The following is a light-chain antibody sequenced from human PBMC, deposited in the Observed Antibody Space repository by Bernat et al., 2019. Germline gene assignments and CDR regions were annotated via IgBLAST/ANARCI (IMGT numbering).Light chain of an antibody. CDR3: SSYTSTTTPCV. Sequence: QSALTQPASVSGSPGQSITISCTGTSSDVGAYNYVPWYQQHTGKAPKVMIYDVSNRPSGVSNRFSGSKSGNTASLTISGLQAEDEADYYCSSYTSTTTPCVFGTGTKVTVL. V-gene: IGLV2-14*03. CDR1: SSDVGAYNY. CDR2: DVS. J-gene: IGLJ1*01.